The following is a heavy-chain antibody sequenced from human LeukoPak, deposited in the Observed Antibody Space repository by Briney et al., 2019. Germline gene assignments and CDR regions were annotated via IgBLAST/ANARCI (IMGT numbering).Heavy chain of an antibody. V-gene: IGHV3-23*01. CDR3: AKRPEAGDYGDYGLYYFDY. D-gene: IGHD4-17*01. Sequence: GGSLRLSCAASGFTFSSYAMSWVRQAPGKGLEWVSAISGSGGSTYYADSVKGRFTISRDNSKNTLYLQMNSLRAEDTAVYYCAKRPEAGDYGDYGLYYFDYWGQGTLVTVSS. CDR1: GFTFSSYA. J-gene: IGHJ4*02. CDR2: ISGSGGST.